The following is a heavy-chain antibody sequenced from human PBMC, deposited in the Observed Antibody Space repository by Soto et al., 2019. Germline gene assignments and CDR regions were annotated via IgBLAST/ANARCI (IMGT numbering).Heavy chain of an antibody. CDR2: IYPGDSDT. CDR3: ARHHYPPAYGSGGYGMDV. V-gene: IGHV5-51*01. J-gene: IGHJ6*02. CDR1: GYSFTSYW. D-gene: IGHD3-10*01. Sequence: GESLKISCKGSGYSFTSYWIGWVRQMPGKGPEWMGIIYPGDSDTRYSPSFQGQVTISADKSISTAYLQWSSLKASDTAMYYCARHHYPPAYGSGGYGMDVWGQGTTV.